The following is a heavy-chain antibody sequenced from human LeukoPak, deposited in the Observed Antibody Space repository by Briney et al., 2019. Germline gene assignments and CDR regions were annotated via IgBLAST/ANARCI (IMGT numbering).Heavy chain of an antibody. CDR2: ITSSSIYI. D-gene: IGHD6-19*01. CDR3: ARGGYSSDGFDY. Sequence: GGSLRLSCAASGFIFSSYTMNWVRQAPGEGLEWVSSITSSSIYIYYADSVKGRFTISRDNAKNSLYLQMNSLRAEDTAVYYCARGGYSSDGFDYWGQGTLVTVSS. CDR1: GFIFSSYT. J-gene: IGHJ4*02. V-gene: IGHV3-21*01.